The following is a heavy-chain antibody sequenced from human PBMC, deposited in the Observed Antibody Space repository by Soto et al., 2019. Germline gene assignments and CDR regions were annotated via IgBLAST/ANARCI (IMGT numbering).Heavy chain of an antibody. CDR1: GFTFSNYS. CDR3: TRGGFMHGFDM. J-gene: IGHJ3*02. CDR2: VNNDGRNT. Sequence: EVQVVESGGGLVQPGASLRLSCTTSGFTFSNYSMHWVRQAPGKGLVLVPRVNNDGRNTIYTDSVKGRFTISRANAKNTVSLELNSFRVGDTALYFCTRGGFMHGFDMWGQGTTVTVSS. D-gene: IGHD3-16*01. V-gene: IGHV3-74*01.